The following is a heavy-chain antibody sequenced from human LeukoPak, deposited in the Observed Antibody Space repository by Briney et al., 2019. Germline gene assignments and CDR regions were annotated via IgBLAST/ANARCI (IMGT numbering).Heavy chain of an antibody. CDR2: IYYSGST. J-gene: IGHJ3*02. D-gene: IGHD6-13*01. Sequence: TSQTLSLTCTVSGGSISSGDYYWSWIRQPPGKGLEWIGYIYYSGSTYYNPSLKSRVTISVDTSKNQFSLKLSSVTAADTAVYYCARVAAAEGPFDAFDIWGQGTMVTVSS. CDR3: ARVAAAEGPFDAFDI. V-gene: IGHV4-30-4*01. CDR1: GGSISSGDYY.